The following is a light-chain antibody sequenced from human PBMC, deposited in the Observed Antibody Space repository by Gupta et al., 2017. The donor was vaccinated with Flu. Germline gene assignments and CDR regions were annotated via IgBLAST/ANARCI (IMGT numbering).Light chain of an antibody. J-gene: IGKJ5*01. CDR1: QVISSY. CDR3: QQLNYSPIT. Sequence: DIQLTQSPSFLSASVGDRVTITCRASQVISSYLVWYQQKPGKAPELLIYAASAVQSGVPSRFSGSGSGTEFTLTISSRQPEDFATYYCQQLNYSPITFGQGTLLDIK. CDR2: AAS. V-gene: IGKV1-9*01.